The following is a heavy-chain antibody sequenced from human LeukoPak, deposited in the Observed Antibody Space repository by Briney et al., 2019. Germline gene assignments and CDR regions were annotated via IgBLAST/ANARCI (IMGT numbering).Heavy chain of an antibody. CDR3: TKDQIGSNKAGDY. V-gene: IGHV3-23*01. CDR1: GFTFGSCA. J-gene: IGHJ4*02. CDR2: ISGSGINT. Sequence: GGSLRLSCAASGFTFGSCAMNWVRHAPGKGLEWVSTISGSGINTYYADSVKGRFTISRENSKNTVYLEMNSLRAEDTDLYYCTKDQIGSNKAGDYWGQGTLVSVFS. D-gene: IGHD5-24*01.